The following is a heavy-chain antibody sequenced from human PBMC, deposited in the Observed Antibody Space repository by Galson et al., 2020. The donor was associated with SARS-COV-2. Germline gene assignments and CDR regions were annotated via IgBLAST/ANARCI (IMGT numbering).Heavy chain of an antibody. J-gene: IGHJ6*02. CDR2: IWYDGSNK. Sequence: GGSLRLSCAASGFTFSSYGMHWVRQAPGKGLEWVAVIWYDGSNKYYADSVKGRFTISRDNSKNTLYLQMNSLRAEDTAVYYCARDGFERGSNWNDAGYYYGMDVWGQGTTVTVSS. D-gene: IGHD1-1*01. CDR3: ARDGFERGSNWNDAGYYYGMDV. CDR1: GFTFSSYG. V-gene: IGHV3-33*01.